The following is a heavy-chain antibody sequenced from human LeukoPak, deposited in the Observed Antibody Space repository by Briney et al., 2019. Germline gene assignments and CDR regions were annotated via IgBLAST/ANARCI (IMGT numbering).Heavy chain of an antibody. Sequence: SETLSLTCTVSGGSISSYYWSRIRQPPGKGLEWIGEINHSGSTNYNPSLKSRVTISVDTSKNQFSLKLSSVTAADTAVYYCARGPYGSGDYWGQGTLVTVSS. CDR2: INHSGST. J-gene: IGHJ4*02. CDR3: ARGPYGSGDY. V-gene: IGHV4-34*01. CDR1: GGSISSYY. D-gene: IGHD3-10*01.